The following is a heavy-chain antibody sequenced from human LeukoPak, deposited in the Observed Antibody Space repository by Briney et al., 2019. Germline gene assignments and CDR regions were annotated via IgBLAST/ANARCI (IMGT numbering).Heavy chain of an antibody. V-gene: IGHV3-30*04. CDR2: ISYDGSNE. D-gene: IGHD4-23*01. Sequence: PGWSLRLSCAASGFTFSNYAMHWVRQAPGKGLEWAAVISYDGSNEYYADSVKGRFTISRDNSKNTLYLQMNSLSAEDTAVYYCARSTTVVTAFDYWGQGTLVTVSS. CDR3: ARSTTVVTAFDY. J-gene: IGHJ4*02. CDR1: GFTFSNYA.